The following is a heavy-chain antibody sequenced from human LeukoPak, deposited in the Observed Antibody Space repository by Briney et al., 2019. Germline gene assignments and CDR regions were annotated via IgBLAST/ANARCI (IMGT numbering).Heavy chain of an antibody. V-gene: IGHV1-58*01. D-gene: IGHD3-16*02. J-gene: IGHJ4*02. CDR1: GFTFTSSA. CDR2: IVVGSGNT. Sequence: ASVKVSCKASGFTFTSSAVQWVRRARGQRLEWIGWIVVGSGNTNYAQKFQERVTITRDMSTSTAYMELSSLRSEDTAVYYCAAADSYGGVIAALDYWGQGTLVTVSS. CDR3: AAADSYGGVIAALDY.